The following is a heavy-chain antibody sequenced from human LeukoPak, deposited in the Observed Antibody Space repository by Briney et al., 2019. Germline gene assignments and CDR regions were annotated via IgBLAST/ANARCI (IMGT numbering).Heavy chain of an antibody. CDR1: GFAFNSLA. V-gene: IGHV3-23*01. CDR2: ISSSGGSI. D-gene: IGHD1-7*01. Sequence: GGSLRLSCAASGFAFNSLAMSWVRQAPGQGLEWVSVISSSGGSIYYGDSVKGRFTGSRDDAKNTVYLQMNSLRAEDTAIYFCAKDATPRNSIWDHFDSWGQGTLVTVSS. J-gene: IGHJ4*02. CDR3: AKDATPRNSIWDHFDS.